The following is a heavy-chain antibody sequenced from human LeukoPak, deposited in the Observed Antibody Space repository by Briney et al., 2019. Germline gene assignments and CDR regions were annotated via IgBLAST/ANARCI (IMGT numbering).Heavy chain of an antibody. J-gene: IGHJ5*02. CDR2: INPNSGGT. Sequence: SVKVSCKASGYTFTGYYMHWVRQAPGQGLEWMGRINPNSGGTNYAQKFQGRVTMTRDTSISTAYMELSRLRSDDTAVYYCARNFGDYDFWSGYPRNWFDPWGQGTLVTVSS. CDR3: ARNFGDYDFWSGYPRNWFDP. CDR1: GYTFTGYY. D-gene: IGHD3-3*01. V-gene: IGHV1-2*06.